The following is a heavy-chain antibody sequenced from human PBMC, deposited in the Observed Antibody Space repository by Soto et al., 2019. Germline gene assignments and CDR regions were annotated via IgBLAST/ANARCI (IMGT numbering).Heavy chain of an antibody. CDR3: ARQTSRISAASHGGSNWMEP. V-gene: IGHV4-39*01. D-gene: IGHD2-15*01. J-gene: IGHJ5*02. CDR1: GDSIPWTSCY. CDR2: VYYSGST. Sequence: SETLSLTCTFSGDSIPWTSCYWGWFRQPPGKGLEWIGDVYYSGSTYYNPSLKSRLTMSIDTSKGQFSLKMTSVTAADTGVYYCARQTSRISAASHGGSNWMEPRGQGTLVTVSS.